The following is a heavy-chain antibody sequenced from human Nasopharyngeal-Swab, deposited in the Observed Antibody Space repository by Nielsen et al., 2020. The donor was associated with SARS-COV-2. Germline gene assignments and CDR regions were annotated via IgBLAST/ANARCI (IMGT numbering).Heavy chain of an antibody. CDR1: GYSISSGYY. V-gene: IGHV4-38-2*02. J-gene: IGHJ6*03. Sequence: SETLSLTCTVSGYSISSGYYWGWIRQPPGKGLEWIGSIYHSGSTYYNPSLKSRVTISVDTSKNQFSLKLSSVTAADMAVYYCASLPWYYYYMDVWGKGTTVTVSS. CDR3: ASLPWYYYYMDV. CDR2: IYHSGST.